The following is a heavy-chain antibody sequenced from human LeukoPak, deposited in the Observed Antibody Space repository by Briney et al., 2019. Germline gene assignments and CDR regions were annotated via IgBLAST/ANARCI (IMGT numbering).Heavy chain of an antibody. J-gene: IGHJ4*02. CDR3: ARGTYCGSDCYSFEY. D-gene: IGHD2-21*01. Sequence: PSETLSLTCIVSGGSISSYYWNWIRQSAGKGLEWIGRLYSSVSTDYNPSLKRRVTMSVDTSKNQFSLKLSSVTAADTAVYYCARGTYCGSDCYSFEYWGQGTLVTVSS. V-gene: IGHV4-4*07. CDR1: GGSISSYY. CDR2: LYSSVST.